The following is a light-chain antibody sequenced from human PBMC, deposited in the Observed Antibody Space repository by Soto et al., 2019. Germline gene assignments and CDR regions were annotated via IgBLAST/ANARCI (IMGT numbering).Light chain of an antibody. CDR1: SSNIGRNT. V-gene: IGLV1-44*01. CDR3: AGWDDSLNGYV. Sequence: QLVLTQSPSASGTPGQRVTISCSGSSSNIGRNTVNWYQHLPGTAPKLLIYSNNQRPSGVPDRFSGSKSGTSASLAISGLQSEDEADYYCAGWDDSLNGYVFGTGTKLTVL. CDR2: SNN. J-gene: IGLJ1*01.